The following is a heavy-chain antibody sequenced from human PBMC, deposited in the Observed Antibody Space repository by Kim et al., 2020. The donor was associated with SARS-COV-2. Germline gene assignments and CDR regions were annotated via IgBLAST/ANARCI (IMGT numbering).Heavy chain of an antibody. D-gene: IGHD6-13*01. CDR3: ARQYRGTWS. CDR2: WCN. Sequence: WCNDYAVSVKSRITINPDSSENQFTLQLNSVTPEDTAVYYCARQYRGTWSWGQGTLVTVSS. V-gene: IGHV6-1*01. J-gene: IGHJ5*02.